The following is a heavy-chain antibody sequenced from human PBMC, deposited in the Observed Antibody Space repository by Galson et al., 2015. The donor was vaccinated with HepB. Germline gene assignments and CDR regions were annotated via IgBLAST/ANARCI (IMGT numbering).Heavy chain of an antibody. J-gene: IGHJ5*02. CDR1: GFTFINYA. CDR3: ATSDYDNFGPLGWFDP. V-gene: IGHV3-23*01. CDR2: ISGRGVGT. Sequence: SLRLSCAASGFTFINYAMSWVRQAPGKGLEWVSSISGRGVGTTYYADSVKGRFTISRDNSKNTLYLQMNSLRVEDTAVYNCATSDYDNFGPLGWFDPWGQGTQITVAS. D-gene: IGHD4-11*01.